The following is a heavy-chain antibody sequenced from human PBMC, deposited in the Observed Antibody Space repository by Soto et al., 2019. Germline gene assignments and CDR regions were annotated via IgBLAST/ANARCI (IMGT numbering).Heavy chain of an antibody. CDR2: INAGNGNT. J-gene: IGHJ6*02. CDR1: GYTFTSYA. CDR3: ARVGMPNYYYYGMDV. Sequence: ASVKVSCKASGYTFTSYAMHWVRRAPGQRLEWMGWINAGNGNTKYSQKFQGRVTITRDTSASTAYMELSSLRSEDTAVYYCARVGMPNYYYYGMDVWGQGTTVTVSS. V-gene: IGHV1-3*01. D-gene: IGHD7-27*01.